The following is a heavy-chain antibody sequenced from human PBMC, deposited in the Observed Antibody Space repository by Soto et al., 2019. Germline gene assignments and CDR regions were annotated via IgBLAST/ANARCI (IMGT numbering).Heavy chain of an antibody. J-gene: IGHJ6*02. Sequence: PGESLKISCKGSGCKFTTYLIGWVRQMPGKGLESMGIIYPGDSDTRYSPSFQGQVTISADKSISTAYLQWSSLKASDTAVYYCARDSIVLGPAPPADYYYYGMDVWGQGTTVTVSS. CDR1: GCKFTTYL. CDR3: ARDSIVLGPAPPADYYYYGMDV. V-gene: IGHV5-51*01. CDR2: IYPGDSDT. D-gene: IGHD2-2*01.